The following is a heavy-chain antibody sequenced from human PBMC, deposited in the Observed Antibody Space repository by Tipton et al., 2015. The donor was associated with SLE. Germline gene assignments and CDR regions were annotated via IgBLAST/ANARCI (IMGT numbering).Heavy chain of an antibody. CDR2: AYHSRPT. CDR1: DDFIFTYY. D-gene: IGHD3-3*01. Sequence: TLSLTCTVSDDFIFTYYWSWIRQPPGKGLEWIGYAYHSRPTNYNPSLESRVSISIDTSKNQFSLILNSVTGADTAVYYCAKRNDFWSGYYGYYYGMDVWGQGTTVTVSS. J-gene: IGHJ6*02. V-gene: IGHV4-59*08. CDR3: AKRNDFWSGYYGYYYGMDV.